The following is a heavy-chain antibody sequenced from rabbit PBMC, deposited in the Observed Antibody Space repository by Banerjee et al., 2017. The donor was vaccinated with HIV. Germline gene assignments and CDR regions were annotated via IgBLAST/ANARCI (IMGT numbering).Heavy chain of an antibody. CDR2: IYAGSSGST. CDR1: GFSFSSSYY. CDR3: ARGISYYANYAGVGVATRLDL. D-gene: IGHD4-2*01. V-gene: IGHV1S40*01. J-gene: IGHJ3*01. Sequence: QSLEESGGDLVKPGASLTLTCTASGFSFSSSYYMCWVRQAPGKGLEWIGCIYAGSSGSTYYASWAKGRFTISKTSSTTVTLQMTSLTAADTATYFCARGISYYANYAGVGVATRLDLWGQGTLVTVS.